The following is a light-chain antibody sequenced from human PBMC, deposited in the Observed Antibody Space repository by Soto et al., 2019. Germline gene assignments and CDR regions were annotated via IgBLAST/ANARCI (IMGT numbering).Light chain of an antibody. CDR1: QSIDSS. Sequence: DGVTISFRASQSIDSSLAWYQQKPGKAPKVVITKASILEGGVPSRFSGSVSGTEFTLTISKLQPEDFATYYCQQYKDYPLTFGGGTKVDIK. J-gene: IGKJ4*01. CDR2: KAS. CDR3: QQYKDYPLT. V-gene: IGKV1-5*03.